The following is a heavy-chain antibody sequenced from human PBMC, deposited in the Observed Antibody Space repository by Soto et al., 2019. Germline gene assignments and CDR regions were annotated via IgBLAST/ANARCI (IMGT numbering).Heavy chain of an antibody. Sequence: ASVKVSCKASGYTLTGYCMHWVRQAPGQGLEWMGWINPNSGGTNYAQKFQGRVTMTRDMSISTAYMELSRLRSDDTAVYYCARSELLDYYYYGMDVWGQGTTVTVSS. D-gene: IGHD2-15*01. CDR2: INPNSGGT. J-gene: IGHJ6*02. CDR1: GYTLTGYC. V-gene: IGHV1-2*02. CDR3: ARSELLDYYYYGMDV.